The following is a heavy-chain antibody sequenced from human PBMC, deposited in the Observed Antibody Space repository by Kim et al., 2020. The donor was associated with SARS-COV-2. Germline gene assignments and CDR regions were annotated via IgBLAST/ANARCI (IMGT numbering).Heavy chain of an antibody. V-gene: IGHV1-69*06. Sequence: SVKVSCKASGCTFSSYAISWVRQAPGKGLEWMGGIIPIFGTANYAQKFQGRVTITADKSTSTAYMELSSLRSEDTAVYYCATSPASYYDSIGYFWFDPW. CDR3: ATSPASYYDSIGYFWFDP. D-gene: IGHD3-22*01. CDR2: IIPIFGTA. CDR1: GCTFSSYA. J-gene: IGHJ5*02.